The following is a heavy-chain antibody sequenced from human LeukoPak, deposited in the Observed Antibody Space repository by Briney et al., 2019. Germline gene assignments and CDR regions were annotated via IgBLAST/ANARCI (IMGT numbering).Heavy chain of an antibody. V-gene: IGHV4-34*01. Sequence: PSETLSLTCAVYGGSFSGYYWSWIRQPPGKGLEWIGEINHSGSTNYNPSLKSRVTISVDTSKNQFSLKLSSVTAAGTAVYYCARTDFWSGYYNWFDPWGQGTLVTVSS. CDR2: INHSGST. CDR3: ARTDFWSGYYNWFDP. J-gene: IGHJ5*02. D-gene: IGHD3-3*01. CDR1: GGSFSGYY.